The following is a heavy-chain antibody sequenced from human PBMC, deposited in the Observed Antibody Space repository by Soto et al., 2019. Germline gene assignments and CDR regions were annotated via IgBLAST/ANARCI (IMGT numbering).Heavy chain of an antibody. CDR1: GGSISSSSYY. CDR2: IYYSGST. J-gene: IGHJ4*02. Sequence: PSETLSLTCTVSGGSISSSSYYWGWIRQPPGKGLEWIGSIYYSGSTYYNPSLKSRVTISVDTSKNQFSLKLSSVTAADTAVYYCARRHYRSGRQFDYWGQGTLVNVS. CDR3: ARRHYRSGRQFDY. D-gene: IGHD2-15*01. V-gene: IGHV4-39*01.